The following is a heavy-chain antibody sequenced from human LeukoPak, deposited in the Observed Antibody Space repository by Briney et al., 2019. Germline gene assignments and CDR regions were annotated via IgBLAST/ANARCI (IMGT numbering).Heavy chain of an antibody. V-gene: IGHV3-21*01. Sequence: GGSLRLSCEASGFTFSSHSMNWVRQAPGKGLEWVSSISSSSSYIYYADSVKGRFTISRDNAKNSLYLQMNSVRAEDTAVYYCARGSGLFGYWGQGTLVTVSS. CDR3: ARGSGLFGY. CDR1: GFTFSSHS. CDR2: ISSSSSYI. D-gene: IGHD3-10*01. J-gene: IGHJ4*02.